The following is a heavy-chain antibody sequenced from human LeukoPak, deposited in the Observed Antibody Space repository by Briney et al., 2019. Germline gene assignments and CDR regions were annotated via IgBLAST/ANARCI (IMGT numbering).Heavy chain of an antibody. CDR1: GYTLTELS. Sequence: ASVRVSCKVSGYTLTELSMHWVRRAPGKGPEWMGGFDPEDGETIYAQKFQGRVTMTEDTSTDTAYMELSSLRSEDTAVYYCAVGLELLGYGMDVWGQGTTVTVSS. V-gene: IGHV1-24*01. D-gene: IGHD1-7*01. J-gene: IGHJ6*02. CDR3: AVGLELLGYGMDV. CDR2: FDPEDGET.